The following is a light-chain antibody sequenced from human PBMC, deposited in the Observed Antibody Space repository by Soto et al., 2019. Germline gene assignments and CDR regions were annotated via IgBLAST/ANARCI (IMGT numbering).Light chain of an antibody. V-gene: IGKV3-20*01. Sequence: EVVLTQSPGTLSLSPGERATLSCRASQSISSRFLAWYQQKPGQAPRLLMYGASIRATGIPDRFSGSGSGTDFTLSISRLEAEDFAVYCWQQYDSSRTFGQGTKVEIK. CDR3: QQYDSSRT. CDR2: GAS. CDR1: QSISSRF. J-gene: IGKJ1*01.